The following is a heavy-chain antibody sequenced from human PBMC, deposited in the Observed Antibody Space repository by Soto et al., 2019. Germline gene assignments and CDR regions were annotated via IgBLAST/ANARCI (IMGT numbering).Heavy chain of an antibody. J-gene: IGHJ5*02. Sequence: PSETLSLTCAVSVGSISSGGYSCTWIRQPPGKGLEWIGYIYHSGSTYYNPSLKSRVTISVDRSKNQFSLKLNSVTAADTAVYYCARDGGVIGVSTWFDPWGQGTLVTVSS. CDR1: VGSISSGGYS. CDR2: IYHSGST. CDR3: ARDGGVIGVSTWFDP. D-gene: IGHD2-8*02. V-gene: IGHV4-30-2*01.